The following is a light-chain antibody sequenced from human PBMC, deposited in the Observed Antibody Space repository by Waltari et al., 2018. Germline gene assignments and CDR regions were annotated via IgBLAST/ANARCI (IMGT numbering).Light chain of an antibody. CDR2: AVS. CDR1: SSDIGGYNS. V-gene: IGLV2-11*01. J-gene: IGLJ2*01. Sequence: QSALTQLRSVSGPPGHSVPISCTGTSSDIGGYNSVSWYQHHPGKFPKLLIFAVSKQPSGVPDRVSGSRSGNTASLTISGLQADDEADYYCCSYAGSYTLVFGGGTKVTVL. CDR3: CSYAGSYTLV.